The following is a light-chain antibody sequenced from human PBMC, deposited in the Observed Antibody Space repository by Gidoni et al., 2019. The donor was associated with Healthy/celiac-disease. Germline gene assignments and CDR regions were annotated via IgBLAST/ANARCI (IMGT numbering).Light chain of an antibody. CDR1: QSISSW. Sequence: DIQMTQSPSTLSASVGDRVTITGRASQSISSWLAWYQQKPGKAPKLLISKASSLESGAPSRCSGCVSGTELTLTISSLQPDDFATYYCPQYNCYSWTFGQGTKVEIK. CDR2: KAS. CDR3: PQYNCYSWT. J-gene: IGKJ1*01. V-gene: IGKV1-5*03.